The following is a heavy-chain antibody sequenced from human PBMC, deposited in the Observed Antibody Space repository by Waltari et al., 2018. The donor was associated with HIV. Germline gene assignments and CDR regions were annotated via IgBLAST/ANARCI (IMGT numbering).Heavy chain of an antibody. CDR1: GFTFKNYR. J-gene: IGHJ4*02. CDR3: ARDRGGSSSLVLDS. Sequence: QVQLVESGGGVVQPGRSLSLSCAASGFTFKNYRMHWVRQAPGKGLEWVAVIWYDGSNKYYADSVKGRFTISRDNSKNRLYLQMNSLRAEDTAVYYCARDRGGSSSLVLDSWGQGTLVTVSS. CDR2: IWYDGSNK. V-gene: IGHV3-33*01. D-gene: IGHD6-6*01.